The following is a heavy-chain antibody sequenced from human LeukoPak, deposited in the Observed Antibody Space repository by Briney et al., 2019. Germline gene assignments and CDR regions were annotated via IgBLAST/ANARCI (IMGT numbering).Heavy chain of an antibody. V-gene: IGHV4-39*01. CDR2: IYYSGST. J-gene: IGHJ4*02. CDR3: ASGVPRITIFGVVEAGEGF. CDR1: GGSISSSSYY. Sequence: SETLSLTCTVSGGSISSSSYYWGWIRQPPGKGLEWIGSIYYSGSTYYNPSLKSRVTISVDTSKNQFSLKLSSVTAADTAVYYCASGVPRITIFGVVEAGEGFWGQGTLVTVSS. D-gene: IGHD3-3*01.